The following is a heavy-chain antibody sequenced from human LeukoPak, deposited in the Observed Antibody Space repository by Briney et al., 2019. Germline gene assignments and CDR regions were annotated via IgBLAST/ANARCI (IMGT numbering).Heavy chain of an antibody. D-gene: IGHD6-19*01. V-gene: IGHV6-1*01. CDR3: AREGVIAVAGTALFDY. CDR2: TYYRSKWYN. CDR1: GDSVSSNSAA. Sequence: SQTLSLTCAISGDSVSSNSAAWNWIRQSPSRGLEWLGRTYYRSKWYNDYAVSVKSRITINPDTSKNQFSLQLNSVTPEDTAVYYCAREGVIAVAGTALFDYWAREPWSPSPQ. J-gene: IGHJ4*02.